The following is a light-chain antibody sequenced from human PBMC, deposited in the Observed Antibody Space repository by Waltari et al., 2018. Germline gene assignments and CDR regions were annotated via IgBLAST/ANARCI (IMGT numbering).Light chain of an antibody. CDR3: NSFTSTTTWL. CDR1: RRDVGGYNL. Sequence: QSALTQPASVSGSPGQSITISCPGTRRDVGGYNLVSWYQHHPNKAPKLILYEVNYRPSGVSDRFSGSKSGNTASLTISGLQAEDEADYYCNSFTSTTTWLFGGGTKLTVL. J-gene: IGLJ3*02. CDR2: EVN. V-gene: IGLV2-14*01.